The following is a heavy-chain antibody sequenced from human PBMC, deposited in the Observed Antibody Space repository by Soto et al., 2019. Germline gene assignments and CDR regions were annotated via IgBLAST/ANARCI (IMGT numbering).Heavy chain of an antibody. D-gene: IGHD2-2*01. J-gene: IGHJ6*03. CDR2: ISSSSSYI. V-gene: IGHV3-21*01. CDR1: GFTFSSYS. CDR3: ARDRSQDIVVVPAATTYYYYMDV. Sequence: GGSLRLSCAASGFTFSSYSMNWVRQAPGKGLEWVSSISSSSSYIYYADSVKGRFTISRDNAKNSLYLQMNSLRAEDTAVYYCARDRSQDIVVVPAATTYYYYMDVWGKGTTVTVSS.